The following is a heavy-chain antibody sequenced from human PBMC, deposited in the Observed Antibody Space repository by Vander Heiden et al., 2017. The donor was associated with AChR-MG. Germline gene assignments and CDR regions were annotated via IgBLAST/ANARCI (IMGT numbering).Heavy chain of an antibody. CDR2: IFYTGST. J-gene: IGHJ4*02. CDR3: ARQGGPLDY. V-gene: IGHV4-39*01. Sequence: QLQLQEPGPGLVKPSETLSLTCTVSGGSISSSSYYWGWIRQPPGKGLEWIASIFYTGSTYYNPSLKSRVSISIDTSKTQFSLKLSSVTAADTAVYYCARQGGPLDYWGQGTLVTVSS. D-gene: IGHD3-16*01. CDR1: GGSISSSSYY.